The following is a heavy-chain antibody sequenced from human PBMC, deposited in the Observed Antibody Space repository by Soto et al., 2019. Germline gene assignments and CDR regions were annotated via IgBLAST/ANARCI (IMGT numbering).Heavy chain of an antibody. V-gene: IGHV4-59*08. J-gene: IGHJ3*02. Sequence: SETLSLTCPFSCFSIISDHWSWIRQPPGKGLEWIGYIYYSGSTNYNPSLKSRVTISVDTSKNQFSLKLSSVTAADTAVYYCARHYGWAFDIWGQGTMVTVS. CDR3: ARHYGWAFDI. CDR1: CFSIISDH. D-gene: IGHD3-16*01. CDR2: IYYSGST.